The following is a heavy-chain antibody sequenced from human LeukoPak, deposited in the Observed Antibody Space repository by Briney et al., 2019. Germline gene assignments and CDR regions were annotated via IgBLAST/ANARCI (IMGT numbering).Heavy chain of an antibody. CDR2: IAHDGSQT. Sequence: GGALRLSCAASRVIFSNYVMHWVRQAPGKGLEWVAVIAHDGSQTYYSDSVKGRFTISRDNSKNTLYLQMSSLRAEDTAVYFCAKDGGSNSYWYFDLWGRGTLVTVSS. CDR1: RVIFSNYV. V-gene: IGHV3-30*04. J-gene: IGHJ2*01. CDR3: AKDGGSNSYWYFDL. D-gene: IGHD1-26*01.